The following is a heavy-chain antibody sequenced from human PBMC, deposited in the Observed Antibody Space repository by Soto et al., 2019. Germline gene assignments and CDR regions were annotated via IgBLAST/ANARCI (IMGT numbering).Heavy chain of an antibody. Sequence: PSETLSLTCTVSGGSISSYYWSWIRQPPGKGLEWIGYIYYSGSTNYNPSLKSRVTISVDTSKNQFSLKLSSVTAADTAVYYCVSYGDTDAFDIWGQGTMVTVSS. CDR1: GGSISSYY. CDR3: VSYGDTDAFDI. J-gene: IGHJ3*02. CDR2: IYYSGST. V-gene: IGHV4-59*01. D-gene: IGHD4-17*01.